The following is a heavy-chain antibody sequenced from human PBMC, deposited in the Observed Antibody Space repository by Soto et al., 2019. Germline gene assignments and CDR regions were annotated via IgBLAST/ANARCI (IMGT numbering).Heavy chain of an antibody. V-gene: IGHV1-18*01. CDR1: GYTFITYG. CDR3: ARGPTDYYDNSANYFLDY. D-gene: IGHD3-22*01. Sequence: QVQLVQSGAEVKKPGASVKVSCKASGYTFITYGVSWVRQAPGQGLDWVGWISTYNGNTRYAERLQGRVNMTTDTTTNTAYMELRNLRSDDTAVYYCARGPTDYYDNSANYFLDYWGQGTLVTVSS. CDR2: ISTYNGNT. J-gene: IGHJ4*02.